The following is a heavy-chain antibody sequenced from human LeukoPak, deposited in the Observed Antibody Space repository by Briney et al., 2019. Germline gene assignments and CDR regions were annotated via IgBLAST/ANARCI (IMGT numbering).Heavy chain of an antibody. V-gene: IGHV3-48*03. CDR3: ARGDPHADL. CDR1: GFDLHTYE. Sequence: PGGSLRLSCAASGFDLHTYEMNWVRQAPGKGLEWIADITISGHTKNYADSVKGRFTTSRDSARTSRYLQMNSLRVEDTGAYFCARGDPHADLWGQGTLVTVSS. J-gene: IGHJ5*02. CDR2: ITISGHTK.